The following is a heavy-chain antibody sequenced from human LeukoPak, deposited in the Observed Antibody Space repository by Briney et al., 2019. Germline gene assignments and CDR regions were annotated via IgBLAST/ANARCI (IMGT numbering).Heavy chain of an antibody. D-gene: IGHD4/OR15-4a*01. CDR1: GGSFSGYY. J-gene: IGHJ4*02. V-gene: IGHV4-34*01. Sequence: SETLSLTCAIYGGSFSGYYWNWIRQPPGKGLEWIGEINHSGSTNYNPSLKSRVTISVDTSKNQFSLKLSSVTAADTAVYYCARRAGAYSHPYDYWGQGTLVTVSS. CDR3: ARRAGAYSHPYDY. CDR2: INHSGST.